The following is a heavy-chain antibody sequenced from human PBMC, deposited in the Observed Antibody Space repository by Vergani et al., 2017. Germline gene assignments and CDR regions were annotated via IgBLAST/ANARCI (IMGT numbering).Heavy chain of an antibody. V-gene: IGHV4-59*01. CDR1: GAAIKDFY. D-gene: IGHD2/OR15-2a*01. Sequence: QVQLQESGPGLVKPSETLSLTCTVSGAAIKDFYWSWFRQPPGKGLEWIGYVYYTGSTTYNPSLKSRVNISLDTSNNQFSLRMTSLTAADTASYYCARDRDLYCRSTTSCHNWFDPWGQGSLVTVSS. CDR2: VYYTGST. CDR3: ARDRDLYCRSTTSCHNWFDP. J-gene: IGHJ5*02.